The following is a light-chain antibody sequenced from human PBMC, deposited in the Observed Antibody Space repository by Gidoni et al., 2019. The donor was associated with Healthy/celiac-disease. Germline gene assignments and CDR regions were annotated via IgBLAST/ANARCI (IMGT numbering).Light chain of an antibody. Sequence: SSALTQDPAVSVALGQTVRITCQGGGLRSYYASWYQQKPGQAPVLVIYGKNNRPSGIPDRFSGSSSGNTASLTISGAQAEDEADYYCNTRDISGNHLVFGGGTKLTVL. J-gene: IGLJ2*01. CDR2: GKN. CDR1: GLRSYY. V-gene: IGLV3-19*01. CDR3: NTRDISGNHLV.